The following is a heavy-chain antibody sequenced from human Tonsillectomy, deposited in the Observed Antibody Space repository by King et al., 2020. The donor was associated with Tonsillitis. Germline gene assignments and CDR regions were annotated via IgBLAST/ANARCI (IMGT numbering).Heavy chain of an antibody. Sequence: VQLVESGGGLVQPGGSLRLSCAASGFTFSSYAMNWVRQAPGKGLEWVSVIYSGGSSTYYADYVKGRFTISRDDSKKTLYLQMNSLRAEDTAVYYCAKEFSVSYPGVFDYWGQGTLVTVPS. CDR3: AKEFSVSYPGVFDY. J-gene: IGHJ4*02. D-gene: IGHD1-26*01. CDR1: GFTFSSYA. CDR2: IYSGGSST. V-gene: IGHV3-23*03.